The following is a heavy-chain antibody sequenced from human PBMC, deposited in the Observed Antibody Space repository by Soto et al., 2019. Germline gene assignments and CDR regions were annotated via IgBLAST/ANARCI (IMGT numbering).Heavy chain of an antibody. CDR2: INAGNGNT. CDR1: GYTFTSYA. J-gene: IGHJ4*02. V-gene: IGHV1-3*01. D-gene: IGHD2-15*01. CDR3: ARRYCSGGSCYCFDY. Sequence: GASVKVSCKASGYTFTSYAMHWVRQAPGQRLEWMGWINAGNGNTKYSQKFQGRVTITRDTSASTAYMELSSLRSEDTAVYYCARRYCSGGSCYCFDYWGQGTLVTVSS.